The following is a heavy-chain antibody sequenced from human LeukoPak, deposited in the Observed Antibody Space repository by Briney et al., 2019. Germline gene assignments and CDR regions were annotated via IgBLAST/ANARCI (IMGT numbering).Heavy chain of an antibody. CDR2: VSTGSNYI. CDR3: ARRSGSYGPIDY. Sequence: GGSLRLSCTASGFTFSSYSLNWVRQAPGKGLEWVSSVSTGSNYIYYADSVKGRFTISRDNDKNSLYLQMNSLRVEDTAVYYCARRSGSYGPIDYWGQGTLVTVSS. V-gene: IGHV3-21*04. J-gene: IGHJ4*02. CDR1: GFTFSSYS. D-gene: IGHD1-26*01.